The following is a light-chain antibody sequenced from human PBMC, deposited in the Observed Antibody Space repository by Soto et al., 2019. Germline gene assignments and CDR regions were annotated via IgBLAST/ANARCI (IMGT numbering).Light chain of an antibody. CDR3: QQYGSSPLT. J-gene: IGKJ4*02. Sequence: EIVLTQSPGTLSLSPGERATLSCRASQSVSSSYLAWYQQKPGQAPRLLIYGASSRATGIPDRFSGSGSGTDFTLTISRLEPEDFAVYYCQQYGSSPLTGGGGTKLEIK. CDR1: QSVSSSY. V-gene: IGKV3-20*01. CDR2: GAS.